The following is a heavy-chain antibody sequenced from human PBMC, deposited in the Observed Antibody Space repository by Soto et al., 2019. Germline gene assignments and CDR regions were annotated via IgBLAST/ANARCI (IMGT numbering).Heavy chain of an antibody. CDR3: AVGRHKTSGSNTWFDP. CDR2: ISNTGGGT. J-gene: IGHJ5*02. V-gene: IGHV3-23*01. CDR1: GVTLSSYA. D-gene: IGHD3-22*01. Sequence: GSLGLSCATSGVTLSSYAMNWRRQAPGKGLEWVSTISNTGGGTFYAGSVRGRFTISRDNSNNTLYLQMHRLRADDSAIYFCAVGRHKTSGSNTWFDPWGRGTQVTVS.